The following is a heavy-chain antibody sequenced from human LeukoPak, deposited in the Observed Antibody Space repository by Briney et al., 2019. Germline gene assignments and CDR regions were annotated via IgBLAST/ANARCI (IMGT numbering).Heavy chain of an antibody. CDR1: GFTFSSYS. CDR3: ARDSSSYYYYHMDV. CDR2: IGSSSSTI. J-gene: IGHJ6*03. Sequence: GGSLRFSCAASGFTFSSYSMNWVRQAPGKGLEWVSYIGSSSSTIYYADSVKGRFTISRDNAKNSLYLQMNSLRAEDTAVYYCARDSSSYYYYHMDVWGKGTTVTVSS. D-gene: IGHD2-2*01. V-gene: IGHV3-48*04.